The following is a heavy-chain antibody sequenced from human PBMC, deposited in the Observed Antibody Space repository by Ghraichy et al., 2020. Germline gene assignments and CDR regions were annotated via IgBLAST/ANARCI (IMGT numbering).Heavy chain of an antibody. CDR2: IYTSGST. Sequence: SETLSLTCTVSGGSISSYYWSWIRQPPGKGLEWIGYIYTSGSTNYNPSLKSRVTISVDTSKNQFSLKLSSVTAADTAVYYCARHEDDVQLWFDYWGQGTLVTVSS. CDR3: ARHEDDVQLWFDY. D-gene: IGHD5-18*01. V-gene: IGHV4-4*09. CDR1: GGSISSYY. J-gene: IGHJ4*02.